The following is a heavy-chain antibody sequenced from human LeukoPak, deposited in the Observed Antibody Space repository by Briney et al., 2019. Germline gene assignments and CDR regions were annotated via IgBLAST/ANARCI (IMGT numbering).Heavy chain of an antibody. CDR2: TYYRSKWYN. V-gene: IGHV6-1*01. D-gene: IGHD6-13*01. CDR3: ARESGSSWSSYGFDY. CDR1: GDSVSSNSAA. Sequence: SQTLSLTCAISGDSVSSNSAAWNWIRQSPSRGLEWLGRTYYRSKWYNDYAVSVKSRITINPDTAKNQFSLQLNSVTPEDTAAYYCARESGSSWSSYGFDYWGQGTLVTVSS. J-gene: IGHJ4*02.